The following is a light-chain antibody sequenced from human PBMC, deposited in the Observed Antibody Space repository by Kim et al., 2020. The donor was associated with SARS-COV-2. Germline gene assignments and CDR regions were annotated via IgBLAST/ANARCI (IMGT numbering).Light chain of an antibody. Sequence: APVDAARIVCGGDHIEAMSVDWYRLRPGPAPVLVVYFNDDRPSGIPGRFSCSSSGNTATLTIASVESRDEADYFCQVCAGSDDRPVFGGGTQLTVL. J-gene: IGLJ3*02. CDR3: QVCAGSDDRPV. CDR2: FND. CDR1: HIEAMS. V-gene: IGLV3-21*02.